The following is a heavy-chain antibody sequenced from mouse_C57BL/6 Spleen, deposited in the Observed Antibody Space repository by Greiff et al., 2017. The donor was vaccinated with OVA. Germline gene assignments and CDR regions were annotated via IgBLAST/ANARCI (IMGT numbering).Heavy chain of an antibody. Sequence: DVHLVESGPGMVKPSQSLSLTCTVTGYSITSGYDWHWIRHFPGNKLEWMGYISYSGSTNYNPSLKSRISITHDTSKNHFFLKLNSVTTEDTATYYCARWGSEVDVWGTGTTVTVSS. V-gene: IGHV3-1*01. CDR2: ISYSGST. J-gene: IGHJ1*03. CDR1: GYSITSGYD. CDR3: ARWGSEVDV.